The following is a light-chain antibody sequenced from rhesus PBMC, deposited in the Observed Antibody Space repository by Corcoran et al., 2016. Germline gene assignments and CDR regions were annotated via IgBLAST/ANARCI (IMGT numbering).Light chain of an antibody. J-gene: IGLJ1*01. Sequence: YDLTQAPSVSVSPGQTARITCEGDMIGSNYIFWYKQEPPRAPILVMFYNSERPSGIPDRFSGSKSGNTATLTITGVEAGDEADYYCQAWDSHIGHCVFGLGTRLTVL. CDR3: QAWDSHIGHCV. CDR2: YNS. CDR1: MIGSNY. V-gene: IGLV3-36*02.